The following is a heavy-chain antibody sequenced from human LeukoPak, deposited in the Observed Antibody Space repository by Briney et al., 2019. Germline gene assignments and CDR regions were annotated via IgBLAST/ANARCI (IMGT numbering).Heavy chain of an antibody. Sequence: ASVKVSCKASGYMFSDYGVIWVRQAPGQGLEWMGWISGYNGDTNYAEKFQGRVTMTTDTSTNTLYMELRRLRIDDTAVYYCARKDYDTSGRYYGNWFDPWGQGTLVTVSS. CDR1: GYMFSDYG. D-gene: IGHD3-22*01. CDR3: ARKDYDTSGRYYGNWFDP. V-gene: IGHV1-18*01. CDR2: ISGYNGDT. J-gene: IGHJ5*02.